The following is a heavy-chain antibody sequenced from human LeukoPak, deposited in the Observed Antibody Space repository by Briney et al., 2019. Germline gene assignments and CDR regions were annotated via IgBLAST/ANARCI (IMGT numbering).Heavy chain of an antibody. D-gene: IGHD5-18*01. J-gene: IGHJ4*02. CDR1: GFTFSSYS. V-gene: IGHV3-48*01. Sequence: GGPLRLSCAASGFTFSSYSMNWVRQAPGKGLEWVSYISSSSSTIYYADSVKGRFTISRDNAKNSLYLQMNSLRAEDTAVYYCARDFRVVDTAMVTHWGQGTLVTVSS. CDR2: ISSSSSTI. CDR3: ARDFRVVDTAMVTH.